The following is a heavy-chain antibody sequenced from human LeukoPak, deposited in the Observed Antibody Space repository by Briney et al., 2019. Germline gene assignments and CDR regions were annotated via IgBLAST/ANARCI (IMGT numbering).Heavy chain of an antibody. V-gene: IGHV4-34*01. Sequence: PSETLSLTCAVYGESFSGYYWSWIRQPPGKGLEWIGEINHSGSTNYNPSLKSRVTISVDTSKNQFSLKLSSVTAADTAVYYCSLVSAARHYYYGMDVWGQGTTVTVSS. J-gene: IGHJ6*02. CDR1: GESFSGYY. CDR3: SLVSAARHYYYGMDV. D-gene: IGHD2-2*01. CDR2: INHSGST.